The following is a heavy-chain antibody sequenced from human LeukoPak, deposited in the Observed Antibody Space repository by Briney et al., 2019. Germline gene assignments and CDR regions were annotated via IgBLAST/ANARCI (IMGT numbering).Heavy chain of an antibody. V-gene: IGHV4-59*08. CDR2: IYHSGST. J-gene: IGHJ4*02. CDR3: ARHLDGYNLK. Sequence: PSETLSLTCAVYGGSFSSFSWSWIRQPPGKGLEWIGYIYHSGSTYYNPSLKSRVTISVDRSKNQFSLKLSSVTAADTAVYYCARHLDGYNLKWGQGTLVTVSS. CDR1: GGSFSSFS. D-gene: IGHD5-24*01.